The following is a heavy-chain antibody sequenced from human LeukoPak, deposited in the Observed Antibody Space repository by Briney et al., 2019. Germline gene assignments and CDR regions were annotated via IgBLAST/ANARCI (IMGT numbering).Heavy chain of an antibody. J-gene: IGHJ4*02. CDR3: AKSLETLTLAPYYYDSSGYGEGY. V-gene: IGHV3-30*18. D-gene: IGHD3-22*01. Sequence: GGSLRLSCAASGFTFSSYGMHWVRQAPGKGLEWVAVISYDGSNKYYADSVKGRFTISRDNSKNTLYLQMNSLRAEDTAVYYCAKSLETLTLAPYYYDSSGYGEGYWGQGTLVTVSS. CDR2: ISYDGSNK. CDR1: GFTFSSYG.